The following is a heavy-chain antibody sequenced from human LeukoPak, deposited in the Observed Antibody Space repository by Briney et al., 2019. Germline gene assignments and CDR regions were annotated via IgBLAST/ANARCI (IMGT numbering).Heavy chain of an antibody. D-gene: IGHD1-26*01. J-gene: IGHJ4*02. CDR3: SRGWGLFDY. V-gene: IGHV3-48*03. Sequence: GGALRLSCAASGFTFSSYEMNWVRQAPGKGLEGVSYISSSGSTIYYADSVKGRFTISRDNAKNSLYLQMNSLRAEDTAVYYCSRGWGLFDYWGQGTLVTVSS. CDR2: ISSSGSTI. CDR1: GFTFSSYE.